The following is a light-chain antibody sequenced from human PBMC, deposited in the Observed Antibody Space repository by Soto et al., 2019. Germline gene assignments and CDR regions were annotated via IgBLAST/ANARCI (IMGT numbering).Light chain of an antibody. Sequence: DIQMTQSPSFVSASVGDRVTITCRESQGISSWLAWYQHKPGSAPKLLIHAASRVESGVPSRFSGSGSGTDVTLTISSLQPEDVATDYCHQTASIPLAFGGVTKVEIK. V-gene: IGKV1-12*01. CDR3: HQTASIPLA. J-gene: IGKJ4*01. CDR1: QGISSW. CDR2: AAS.